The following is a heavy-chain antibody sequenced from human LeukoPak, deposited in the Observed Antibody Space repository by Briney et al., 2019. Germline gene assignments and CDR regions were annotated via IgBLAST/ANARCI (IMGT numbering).Heavy chain of an antibody. CDR1: GGTFSTYA. D-gene: IGHD6-19*01. V-gene: IGHV1-69*13. CDR3: ARSFHSSGWYHDY. J-gene: IGHJ4*02. CDR2: ILPIFGTA. Sequence: ASVKVSCKASGGTFSTYAISRVRQAPGQGLEWMGGILPIFGTANYAPEFQGRVTITADESTSTAYMEPSSLRSEDTAVYYCARSFHSSGWYHDYWGQGTLVTVSS.